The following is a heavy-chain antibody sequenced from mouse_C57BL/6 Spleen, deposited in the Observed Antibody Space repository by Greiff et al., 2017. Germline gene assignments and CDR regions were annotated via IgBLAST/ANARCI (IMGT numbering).Heavy chain of an antibody. V-gene: IGHV1-61*01. J-gene: IGHJ2*01. Sequence: QVQLQQPGAELVRPGSSVKLSCKASGYTFTSYWMDWVKQRPGQGLEWIGNIYPSDSETHYTHKFKDKATLTGDKASSTAYMQLSSLTSEDSAVYYCARGGDDGSSPYWGQGTTLTVSS. D-gene: IGHD1-1*01. CDR1: GYTFTSYW. CDR2: IYPSDSET. CDR3: ARGGDDGSSPY.